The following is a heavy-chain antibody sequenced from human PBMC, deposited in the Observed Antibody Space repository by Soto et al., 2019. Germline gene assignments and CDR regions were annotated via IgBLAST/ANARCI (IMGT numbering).Heavy chain of an antibody. J-gene: IGHJ3*01. CDR3: AYSTGWYRHDV. Sequence: QVQLQESGPGLAKPSGTLSLTCAVSGDSISNSRWWTWVHQPPGKGLEWIGDIFHSGDTNYNPSLKSRVFISVDKSQNQFSPKVSSVTAADTAVYYCAYSTGWYRHDVWGQGTLVTVSS. V-gene: IGHV4-4*02. CDR2: IFHSGDT. CDR1: GDSISNSRW. D-gene: IGHD6-19*01.